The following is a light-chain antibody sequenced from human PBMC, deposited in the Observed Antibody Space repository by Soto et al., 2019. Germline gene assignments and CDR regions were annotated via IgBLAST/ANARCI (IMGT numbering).Light chain of an antibody. Sequence: QSALTQPASVSGSPGQSITTSCTGTNSDVGSYDLVSWYQQHPGKAPKLMIFEVNKRPSGVSNRFSGSKSGNTASLTISGLQAEDESDYYCCSYAGGSTYVLFGGGTKLTVL. CDR3: CSYAGGSTYVL. V-gene: IGLV2-23*02. CDR2: EVN. CDR1: NSDVGSYDL. J-gene: IGLJ3*02.